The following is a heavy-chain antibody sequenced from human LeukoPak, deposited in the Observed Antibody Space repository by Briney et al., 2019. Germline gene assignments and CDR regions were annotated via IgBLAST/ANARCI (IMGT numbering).Heavy chain of an antibody. CDR1: GVTFTNYW. CDR3: ARLGAPEINYSDRRNSGMDV. V-gene: IGHV5-51*01. CDR2: IYPADSDT. Sequence: GESLEISCRLSGVTFTNYWIGWVRQMPGEGLGWMVTIYPADSDTRYSPTFRGQATISADKSLSTTYLQSSSLKASDTAMYYSARLGAPEINYSDRRNSGMDVWGQGTTVTVSS. D-gene: IGHD1-7*01. J-gene: IGHJ6*02.